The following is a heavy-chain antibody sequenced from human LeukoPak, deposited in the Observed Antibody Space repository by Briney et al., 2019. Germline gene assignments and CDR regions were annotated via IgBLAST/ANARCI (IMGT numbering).Heavy chain of an antibody. Sequence: SETLSLTCTVSGVSISIYYWSWIRQPPGKGLEWIGYIYNSGSTNYNPSLRSRATISADTSKNQFSLKLSSVTAADTAVYYCVRDRELNYWGQGTLVTVSS. J-gene: IGHJ4*02. CDR1: GVSISIYY. CDR3: VRDRELNY. V-gene: IGHV4-59*01. D-gene: IGHD1-7*01. CDR2: IYNSGST.